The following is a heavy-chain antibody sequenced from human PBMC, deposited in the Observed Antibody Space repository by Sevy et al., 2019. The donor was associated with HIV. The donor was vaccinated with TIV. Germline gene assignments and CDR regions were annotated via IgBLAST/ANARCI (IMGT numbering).Heavy chain of an antibody. Sequence: GGSLRLSCAASGFSFDRYGMHWVRQAPGKGLEWLAVILYEGINKDYGDSVRGRFTISRDNSKNTLYLQMNSLRVDDTAVYYCATGRDYGSGSYDYWGQGTLVTVSS. CDR3: ATGRDYGSGSYDY. CDR2: ILYEGINK. V-gene: IGHV3-33*01. D-gene: IGHD3-10*01. J-gene: IGHJ4*02. CDR1: GFSFDRYG.